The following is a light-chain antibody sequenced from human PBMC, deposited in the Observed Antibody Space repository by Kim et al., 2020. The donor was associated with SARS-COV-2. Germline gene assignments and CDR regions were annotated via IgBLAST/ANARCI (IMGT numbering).Light chain of an antibody. CDR2: QDS. V-gene: IGLV3-1*01. CDR1: KLGDKY. CDR3: QAWDSSTGVV. J-gene: IGLJ2*01. Sequence: VAPGQTASITCSGDKLGDKYACWYQQKPGQSPVLVIYQDSKRTSGIPEQFSGSNSGNTATLTISGTQAMDEADYYCQAWDSSTGVVFGGGTQLSVL.